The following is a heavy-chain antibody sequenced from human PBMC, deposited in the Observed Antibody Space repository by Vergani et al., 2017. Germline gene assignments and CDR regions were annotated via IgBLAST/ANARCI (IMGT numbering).Heavy chain of an antibody. CDR2: IYYSGSI. CDR3: ARDGLGYTYGTTGAFDI. CDR1: GGSVSSGNYY. V-gene: IGHV4-61*01. Sequence: QVQLQESGPGLVKASETLSLTCTVSGGSVSSGNYYWSWIRQPPGKGLEWIGYIYYSGSINYNPSPKSRVTISEDTSKNQFSLKLRSVTAADTAVYYCARDGLGYTYGTTGAFDIWGQGTMVTVSS. D-gene: IGHD5-18*01. J-gene: IGHJ3*02.